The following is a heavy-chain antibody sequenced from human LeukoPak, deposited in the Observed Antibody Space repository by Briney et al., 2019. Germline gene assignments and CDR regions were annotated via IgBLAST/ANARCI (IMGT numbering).Heavy chain of an antibody. CDR3: ARVVSYYGSGSYYGMDV. V-gene: IGHV4-61*01. CDR1: GGSVSSGSYH. J-gene: IGHJ6*02. D-gene: IGHD3-10*01. Sequence: SETLSLTCTVSGGSVSSGSYHWSWIRQPPGKGLEWIGYIYYSGSTNYNPSLKSRVTISVDTSKNQFSLKLSSVTAADTAVYYCARVVSYYGSGSYYGMDVWGQGTTVTVSS. CDR2: IYYSGST.